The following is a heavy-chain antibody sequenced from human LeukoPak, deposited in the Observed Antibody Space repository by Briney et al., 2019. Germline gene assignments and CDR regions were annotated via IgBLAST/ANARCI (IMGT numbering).Heavy chain of an antibody. V-gene: IGHV3-23*01. CDR1: GFTFSSYD. CDR3: AVRFDY. D-gene: IGHD3-16*02. Sequence: GGSLRLSCAASGFTFSSYDMNWVRQAPGKGLEWVSEISGSGGTTYYADSVKGRFTISRDNAKNSLYLQMNNLRAEDTAVYYCAVRFDYWGQGILVTVSS. CDR2: ISGSGGTT. J-gene: IGHJ4*02.